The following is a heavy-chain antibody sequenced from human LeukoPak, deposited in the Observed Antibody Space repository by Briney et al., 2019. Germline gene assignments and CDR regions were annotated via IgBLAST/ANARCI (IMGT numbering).Heavy chain of an antibody. Sequence: GGSLRLSCAASGFTFSSYWMSWVRQAPGKGLEWVANIKQDGSEKYYVDSVKGRFTISRDNAKNSLYLQMNSLRAEDTAVYYCARYSSSWYGRRFDYWGQGTLVTVSS. CDR2: IKQDGSEK. CDR1: GFTFSSYW. D-gene: IGHD6-13*01. V-gene: IGHV3-7*01. CDR3: ARYSSSWYGRRFDY. J-gene: IGHJ4*02.